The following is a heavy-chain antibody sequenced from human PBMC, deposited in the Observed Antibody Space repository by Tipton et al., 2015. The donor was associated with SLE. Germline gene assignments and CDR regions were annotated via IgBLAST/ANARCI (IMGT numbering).Heavy chain of an antibody. Sequence: LRLSCTVSGGSISSYYWSWIRQPPGKGLEWIGYIYYSGSTNYNPSLKSRVTMSVDTSKNQFSLKLSSVTAADTAVYYCARDLPGPYSGSYYGAFDIWGQGTMVTVSS. J-gene: IGHJ3*02. CDR2: IYYSGST. CDR1: GGSISSYY. V-gene: IGHV4-59*12. D-gene: IGHD1-26*01. CDR3: ARDLPGPYSGSYYGAFDI.